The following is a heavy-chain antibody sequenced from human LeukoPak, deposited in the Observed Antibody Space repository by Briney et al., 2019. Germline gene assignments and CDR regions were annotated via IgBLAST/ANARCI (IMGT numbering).Heavy chain of an antibody. Sequence: SQTLSLTCTVSGGSISSGDYYWSWIRQPPGKGLEWIGYIYYSGTTYYNPSLKSRVTISVDTSKNQSSLNVNSVTAADTAVYYCARENDNWFDPWGQGTLVTVSS. D-gene: IGHD1-1*01. CDR3: ARENDNWFDP. V-gene: IGHV4-30-4*01. CDR1: GGSISSGDYY. CDR2: IYYSGTT. J-gene: IGHJ5*02.